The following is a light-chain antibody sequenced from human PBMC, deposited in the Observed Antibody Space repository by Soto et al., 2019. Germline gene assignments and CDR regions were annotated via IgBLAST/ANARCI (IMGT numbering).Light chain of an antibody. CDR2: RNN. J-gene: IGLJ3*02. CDR1: SYNIGSNY. Sequence: QSVLTQPPSASGTPGQRVTISCSGSSYNIGSNYVYWYQQLPGTAPKLLIYRNNQRPSGVPDRFSGSKSGTSASLAISGLRSEDEADYYCAAWDDSLSGRVFGGGTQLTVL. CDR3: AAWDDSLSGRV. V-gene: IGLV1-47*01.